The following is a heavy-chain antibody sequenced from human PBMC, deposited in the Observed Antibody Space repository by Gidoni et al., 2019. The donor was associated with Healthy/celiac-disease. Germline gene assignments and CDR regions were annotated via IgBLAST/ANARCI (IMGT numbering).Heavy chain of an antibody. Sequence: EVQLVESGGGWVQPGRSLRLSCAASGFTFDDYAMHWVRQAPGKCLEWVSGISWNSGSIGYADSVKGRFTISRDNAKNSLYLQMNSLRAEDTALYYCAKGAQLGELGGLFDYWGQGTLVTVSS. CDR1: GFTFDDYA. CDR3: AKGAQLGELGGLFDY. CDR2: ISWNSGSI. D-gene: IGHD3-10*01. J-gene: IGHJ4*02. V-gene: IGHV3-9*01.